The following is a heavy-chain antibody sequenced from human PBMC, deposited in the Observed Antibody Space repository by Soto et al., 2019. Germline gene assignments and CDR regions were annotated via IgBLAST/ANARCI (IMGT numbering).Heavy chain of an antibody. D-gene: IGHD1-26*01. CDR1: GFTFSSYE. V-gene: IGHV3-48*03. Sequence: GSLRLSCAASGFTFSSYEMNWVRQAPGKGLEWVSYISSSGSTIYYADSVKGRFTISRDNAKNSLYLQMNSLRAEDTAVYYCAREGGSYLAYYYYGMDVWGQGTTVTVSS. CDR2: ISSSGSTI. J-gene: IGHJ6*02. CDR3: AREGGSYLAYYYYGMDV.